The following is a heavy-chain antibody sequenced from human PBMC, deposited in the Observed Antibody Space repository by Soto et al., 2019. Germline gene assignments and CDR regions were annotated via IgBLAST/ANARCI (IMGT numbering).Heavy chain of an antibody. CDR2: IIPIFGTA. CDR3: ARVPGIFGVNRDAFGI. D-gene: IGHD3-3*01. V-gene: IGHV1-69*13. J-gene: IGHJ3*02. Sequence: GXSGEVWCSRSVGTFRRYAIGLVRQAPGQGLEWMGGIIPIFGTANYAQKFQVRVTITADESTSTAYMELSGLRSEDTAVYYCARVPGIFGVNRDAFGIWGQGTRVTFSS. CDR1: VGTFRRYA.